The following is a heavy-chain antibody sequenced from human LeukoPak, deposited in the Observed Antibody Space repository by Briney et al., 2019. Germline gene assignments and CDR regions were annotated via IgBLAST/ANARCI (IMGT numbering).Heavy chain of an antibody. D-gene: IGHD3-22*01. CDR3: ARTPLRHRFVLVVSRPAEGMDV. Sequence: PSETLSLTCTVSGGSISSGSYYWSWIRQPAGKGLEWIGRIYTSGSTNSNPSLNSRVTISVDTSKNQFSLKLSSVTAADMAVYYCARTPLRHRFVLVVSRPAEGMDVWGQGTTVTVSS. CDR1: GGSISSGSYY. J-gene: IGHJ6*02. CDR2: IYTSGST. V-gene: IGHV4-61*02.